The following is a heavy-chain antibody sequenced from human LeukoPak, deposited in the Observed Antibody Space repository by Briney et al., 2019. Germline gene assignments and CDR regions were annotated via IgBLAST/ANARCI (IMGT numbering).Heavy chain of an antibody. D-gene: IGHD5-24*01. CDR3: ARGRDDYKSLAY. Sequence: GGSLRLTCAASGFTFSSYWMHWVRQAPGKGLVWVSRIKGDGSSTSYADSVKGRFTISRDNAKNTLYLQMNSLRAEDTAVYYCARGRDDYKSLAYWGQGTLVTVSS. V-gene: IGHV3-74*01. CDR1: GFTFSSYW. CDR2: IKGDGSST. J-gene: IGHJ4*02.